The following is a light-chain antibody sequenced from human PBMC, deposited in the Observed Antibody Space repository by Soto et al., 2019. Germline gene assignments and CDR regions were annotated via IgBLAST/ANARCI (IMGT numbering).Light chain of an antibody. CDR2: REGSGSY. V-gene: IGLV4-60*03. CDR1: SGHSSYI. CDR3: ETWDSNTWV. Sequence: QSVLTQSSSASASLGSSVKLTCTLSSGHSSYIIAWHQQQPGKAPRYLMKREGSGSYNKGSGVPDRFSGSSSGADRYLTISTLQSEDEADYYCETWDSNTWVFGGGTKLTVL. J-gene: IGLJ3*02.